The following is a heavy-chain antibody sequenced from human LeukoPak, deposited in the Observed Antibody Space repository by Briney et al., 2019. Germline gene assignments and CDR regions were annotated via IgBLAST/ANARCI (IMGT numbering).Heavy chain of an antibody. CDR3: AKDDYGADP. Sequence: GGSLRLSCAASGFTFRSHAMSWVRQAPEKGLEWVSAISGSGGSTYYADSVKGRFTISRDNSKNTLYLQMNNLRAEDTAVYYRAKDDYGADPGGQGTLVTVSS. V-gene: IGHV3-23*01. J-gene: IGHJ5*02. CDR1: GFTFRSHA. CDR2: ISGSGGST. D-gene: IGHD4-17*01.